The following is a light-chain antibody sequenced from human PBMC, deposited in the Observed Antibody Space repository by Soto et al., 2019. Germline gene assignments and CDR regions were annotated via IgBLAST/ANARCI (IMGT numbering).Light chain of an antibody. CDR1: QSVSSY. J-gene: IGKJ5*01. V-gene: IGKV3-11*01. Sequence: ETVLTQSPATLSLSPGERATLSCRASQSVSSYLAWYQQKPGQAPRLLIYEASNRATGIPARFSGSGSATDFTLTISSLEPEDSAVYYCQQRHMWPITFGQGTRLEIK. CDR3: QQRHMWPIT. CDR2: EAS.